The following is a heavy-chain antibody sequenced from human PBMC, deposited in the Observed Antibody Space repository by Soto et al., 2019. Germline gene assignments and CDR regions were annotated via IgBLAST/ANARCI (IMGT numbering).Heavy chain of an antibody. Sequence: QVQLAQSGAEERKPGASVKVSCEATGYTFTAYAMHWVRQAPGQRLEWMGWIKPANGNTKYSQKFQGRLTITSDTSANTVYMELSSLTSEDTAMSYCTRSAISPYGGLIGPFDYWGQGNLVTVSS. V-gene: IGHV1-3*05. CDR3: TRSAISPYGGLIGPFDY. J-gene: IGHJ4*02. D-gene: IGHD3-16*02. CDR1: GYTFTAYA. CDR2: IKPANGNT.